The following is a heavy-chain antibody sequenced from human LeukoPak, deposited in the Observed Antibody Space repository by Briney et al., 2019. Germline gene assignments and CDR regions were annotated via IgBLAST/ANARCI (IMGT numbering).Heavy chain of an antibody. CDR1: GGTFSSYA. J-gene: IGHJ4*02. D-gene: IGHD6-13*01. Sequence: GSSVKVSCKASGGTFSSYAISWVRQAPGQGLEWMGRIIPIFGIANYAQKFQGRVTITADISTSTAYMELSSLRSEDTAVYYCARVRKAAGTYYFDYWGQGTLVTVSS. CDR3: ARVRKAAGTYYFDY. V-gene: IGHV1-69*04. CDR2: IIPIFGIA.